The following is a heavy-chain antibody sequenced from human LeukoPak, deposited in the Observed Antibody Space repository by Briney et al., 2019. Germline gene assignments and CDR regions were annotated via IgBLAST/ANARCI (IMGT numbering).Heavy chain of an antibody. CDR3: AKRYCSGGSCYPPDY. CDR2: ISGSGGST. V-gene: IGHV3-23*01. J-gene: IGHJ4*02. Sequence: GSLRLSCAASGFSFTSYAMSWVRQAPGKGLEWVSAISGSGGSTYYADSVKGRFTISRDNSKNTLYLQMNSLRAEDTAVYYCAKRYCSGGSCYPPDYWGQGTLVTVSS. D-gene: IGHD2-15*01. CDR1: GFSFTSYA.